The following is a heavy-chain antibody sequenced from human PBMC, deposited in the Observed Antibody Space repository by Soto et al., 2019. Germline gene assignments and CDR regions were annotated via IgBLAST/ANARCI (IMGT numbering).Heavy chain of an antibody. D-gene: IGHD2-15*01. Sequence: SETLSLTCTVSGGPISSSSYYWGWIRQPPGKGLEWIGGIYYSGSTYYNPSLKSRVTISVDTSKNQFSLKLSSVTAADTAVYYRAGDIVGLRAFDSWGQGTMVTV. CDR3: AGDIVGLRAFDS. J-gene: IGHJ3*02. V-gene: IGHV4-39*01. CDR1: GGPISSSSYY. CDR2: IYYSGST.